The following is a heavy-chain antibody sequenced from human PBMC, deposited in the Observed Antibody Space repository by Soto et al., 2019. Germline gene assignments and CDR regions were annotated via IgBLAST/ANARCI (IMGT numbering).Heavy chain of an antibody. CDR3: ARLGYCSGGSCYPRYYFDY. J-gene: IGHJ4*02. CDR1: GGSISSYY. Sequence: SETLSLTCTVSGGSISSYYWSWIRQPPGKGLEWIGYIYYSGSTNYIPSLKSRVTISVDTSKNQFSLKLSSVTAADTAVYYCARLGYCSGGSCYPRYYFDYWGQGTLVTVSS. CDR2: IYYSGST. V-gene: IGHV4-59*08. D-gene: IGHD2-15*01.